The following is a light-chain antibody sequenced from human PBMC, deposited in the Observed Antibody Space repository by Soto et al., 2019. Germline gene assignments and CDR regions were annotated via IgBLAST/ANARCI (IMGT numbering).Light chain of an antibody. CDR3: QQSQT. Sequence: DIQMTQSPSTLSASVGDRVTITCRASQSISSWLAWYQQKPGKAPKLLIYDASSLESGVPSRFSGSGSGTEFTLTIISLQPDDFATYYCQQSQTFGQGTKVEIK. V-gene: IGKV1-5*01. J-gene: IGKJ1*01. CDR1: QSISSW. CDR2: DAS.